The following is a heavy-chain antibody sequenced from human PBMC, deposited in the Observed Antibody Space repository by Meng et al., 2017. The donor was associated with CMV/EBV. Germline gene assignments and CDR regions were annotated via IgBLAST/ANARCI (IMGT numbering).Heavy chain of an antibody. V-gene: IGHV3-21*01. CDR3: AGEAAHQSKEYVVY. Sequence: GESLKISCAASGFTFSSYSMNWVRQAPGKGLEWVSSISSSSSYIYYADSVKGRFTISRDNAKNSLYLQMNSLRAEDTAVYYCAGEAAHQSKEYVVYWGQGTLVTVSS. J-gene: IGHJ4*02. CDR1: GFTFSSYS. D-gene: IGHD2/OR15-2a*01. CDR2: ISSSSSYI.